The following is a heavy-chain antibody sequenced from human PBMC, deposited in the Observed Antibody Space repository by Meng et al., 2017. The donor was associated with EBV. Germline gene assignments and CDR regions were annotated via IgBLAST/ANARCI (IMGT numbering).Heavy chain of an antibody. CDR3: TTDEGAIQEDY. V-gene: IGHV3-15*01. J-gene: IGHJ4*02. CDR1: GFTFSNAW. CDR2: IKSKTDGGTT. Sequence: EVLLGEYGVCFVKPGGSLRLSCAASGFTFSNAWMSWVRQATGKGLEWVGRIKSKTDGGTTDYAAPVKGRFTISRDDSKNTLYLQMNSLKTEDTAVYYCTTDEGAIQEDYWGQGTLVTVSS. D-gene: IGHD1-26*01.